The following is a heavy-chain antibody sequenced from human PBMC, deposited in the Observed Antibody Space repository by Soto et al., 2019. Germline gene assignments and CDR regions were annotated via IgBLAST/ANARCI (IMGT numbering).Heavy chain of an antibody. V-gene: IGHV1-69*12. CDR3: ASQWRIQDAFDI. D-gene: IGHD5-18*01. J-gene: IGHJ3*02. Sequence: QVQLVQSGAEVKKPGSSVKVSCKASGGTFSSYAISWVRQAPGQGLEWMGGIIPIFGTANYAQKFQGRVTITADESTSTANRELSSLRSEDTAVYYCASQWRIQDAFDIWGQGTMVTVSS. CDR2: IIPIFGTA. CDR1: GGTFSSYA.